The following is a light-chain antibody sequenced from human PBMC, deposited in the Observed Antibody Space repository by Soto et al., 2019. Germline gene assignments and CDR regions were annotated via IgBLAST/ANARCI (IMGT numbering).Light chain of an antibody. CDR2: GAS. CDR1: QSFSSSY. V-gene: IGKV3-20*01. Sequence: EIVLTQSPGTLSLSPGERATLSCRASQSFSSSYLAWYQQKPGQAPRLLLYGASSRATGIPDRFSGSGSGTDFTLPISRLEPEDFAVYYCQQYGTSITFGQGTRLEI. J-gene: IGKJ5*01. CDR3: QQYGTSIT.